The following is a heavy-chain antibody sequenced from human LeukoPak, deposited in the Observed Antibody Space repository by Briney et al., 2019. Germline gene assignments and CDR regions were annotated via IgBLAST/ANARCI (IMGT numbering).Heavy chain of an antibody. V-gene: IGHV3-73*01. J-gene: IGHJ6*03. CDR3: TRHPAAAAGAYYYYYMDV. D-gene: IGHD6-13*01. CDR1: GFTFSGSA. CDR2: ISSKANSYAT. Sequence: GGSLRLSCAASGFTFSGSAMHWVRQASGKGLEWVGRISSKANSYATAYAASVKGRFTISRDDSKNTAYLQMNSLKTEDTAVYYCTRHPAAAAGAYYYYYMDVWGKGTTVTVSS.